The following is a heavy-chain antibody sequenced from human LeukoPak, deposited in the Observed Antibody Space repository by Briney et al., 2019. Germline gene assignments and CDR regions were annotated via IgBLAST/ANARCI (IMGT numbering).Heavy chain of an antibody. CDR1: GYTFTSYD. CDR3: ARGHPDIVVVPAE. D-gene: IGHD2-2*01. J-gene: IGHJ3*01. V-gene: IGHV1-8*01. CDR2: MNPNSGNT. Sequence: ASVKVSCKASGYTFTSYDINWVRQATGQGLEWMGWMNPNSGNTGYAQKIQGRVTMTRNTSISTAYMELSSLRSEDTAVYYCARGHPDIVVVPAEWGQGTMVTVSS.